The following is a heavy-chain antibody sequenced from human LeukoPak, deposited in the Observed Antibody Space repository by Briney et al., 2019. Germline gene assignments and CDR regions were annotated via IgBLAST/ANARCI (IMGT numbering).Heavy chain of an antibody. D-gene: IGHD3-22*01. V-gene: IGHV3-23*01. CDR1: GFTFSSYA. CDR2: ISGSGGST. CDR3: AKGDNYYDSSGYFDY. Sequence: GGSLRLSCAASGFTFSSYAMSWVRQAPGKGLEWVSAISGSGGSTYYADSVKGRFTISRDNSKNTLYLQMNSLRAGDTAVYYCAKGDNYYDSSGYFDYWGQGTLVTVSS. J-gene: IGHJ4*02.